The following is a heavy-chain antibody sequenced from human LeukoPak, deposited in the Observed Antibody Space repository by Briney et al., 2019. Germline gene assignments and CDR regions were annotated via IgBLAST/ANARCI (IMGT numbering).Heavy chain of an antibody. J-gene: IGHJ4*02. CDR3: AKGLDWGTDY. CDR2: IRYDGSNK. CDR1: GFTFSNYG. V-gene: IGHV3-30*02. D-gene: IGHD2-21*01. Sequence: GGSLRLSCAASGFTFSNYGIHWVRQAPGKGLEWVAFIRYDGSNKDYADSVKGRFTISRDNSKNTLYLQMNSLRPEDTAVYYCAKGLDWGTDYWGQGTLVSVSS.